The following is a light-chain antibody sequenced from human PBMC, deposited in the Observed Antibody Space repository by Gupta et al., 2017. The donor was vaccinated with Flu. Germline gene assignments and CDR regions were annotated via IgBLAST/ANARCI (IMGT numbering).Light chain of an antibody. CDR2: DVT. CDR3: SSYTNNTSRV. V-gene: IGLV2-14*03. CDR1: SSDFGSYNY. Sequence: SITMSCTGTSSDFGSYNYVSWYQQHPGNAPKVIVYDVTYRPSGVSNRFSGSKSGNTASLTISGLQAEDEAYYYCSSYTNNTSRVFGGGTKLTVL. J-gene: IGLJ2*01.